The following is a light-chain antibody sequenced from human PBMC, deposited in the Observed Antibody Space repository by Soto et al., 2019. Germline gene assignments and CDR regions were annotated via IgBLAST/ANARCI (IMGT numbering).Light chain of an antibody. CDR2: VGTVGIVG. J-gene: IGLJ2*01. CDR3: GADHGSWSNFVYVV. CDR1: SGYSNYK. V-gene: IGLV9-49*01. Sequence: QAVVTQPPSASASLGASVTLTCTLSSGYSNYKVDWYQQRPGKGPRFVMRVGTVGIVGSKGDGIPDRFSVLGSGLNRYLTIKNLQEEDESDYHCGADHGSWSNFVYVVFGGGTKLTVL.